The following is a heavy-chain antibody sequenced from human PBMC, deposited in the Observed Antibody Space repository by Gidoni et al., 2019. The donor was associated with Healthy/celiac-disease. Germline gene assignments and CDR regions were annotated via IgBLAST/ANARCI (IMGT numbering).Heavy chain of an antibody. D-gene: IGHD6-19*01. J-gene: IGHJ4*02. CDR3: ARDDQTVAGRGAVDY. CDR1: GFTVSSNY. CDR2: IYSGGST. V-gene: IGHV3-66*01. Sequence: EVQLVESGGGLVQPGGSLRLSCAASGFTVSSNYMSWVRQAPGKGLEWVSVIYSGGSTYYADSVKGRFTISRDNSKNTLYLQMNSLRAEDTAVYYCARDDQTVAGRGAVDYWGQGTLVTVSS.